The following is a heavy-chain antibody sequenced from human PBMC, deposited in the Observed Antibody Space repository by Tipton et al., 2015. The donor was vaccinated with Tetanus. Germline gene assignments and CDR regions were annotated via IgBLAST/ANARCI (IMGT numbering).Heavy chain of an antibody. CDR2: TWSHGGNI. J-gene: IGHJ5*02. V-gene: IGHV3-33*01. D-gene: IGHD6-6*01. CDR1: GFIFNSYG. CDR3: ALPLLHPHSSSLVS. Sequence: SLRLSCATSGFIFNSYGIHWVRQAPGKGLEWVAVTWSHGGNIYYADSVKGRCAVSRDNSKNTVYLQMNSLSAEDTAVYYCALPLLHPHSSSLVSWGQGTLVTVSS.